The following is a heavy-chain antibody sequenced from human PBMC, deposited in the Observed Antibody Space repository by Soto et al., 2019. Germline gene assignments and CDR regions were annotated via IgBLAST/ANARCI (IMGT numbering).Heavy chain of an antibody. CDR2: IRSKANNYAT. V-gene: IGHV3-73*01. Sequence: GESLKISYAAAGFTVDSYSINWVRQASGKGLEWVGRIRSKANNYATAYAASVKGRFTISRDDSKDTAYLQMNSLKTEDTAVYYCTRHLVDYWGQGTLVTVS. CDR3: TRHLVDY. J-gene: IGHJ4*02. CDR1: GFTVDSYS.